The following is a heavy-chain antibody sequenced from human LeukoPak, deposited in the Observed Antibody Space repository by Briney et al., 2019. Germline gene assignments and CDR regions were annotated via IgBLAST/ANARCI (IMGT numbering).Heavy chain of an antibody. J-gene: IGHJ6*02. V-gene: IGHV3-9*01. CDR3: AKDISEWAVAGKWPGDYYYYYGMDV. CDR2: ISWNSGSI. Sequence: GGSLRLSCAASGFTFDDYAMHWVRQAPGKGLEWVSGISWNSGSIGYADSVKGRFTISRDNAKNSLYLQMNSLRAEDTALYYCAKDISEWAVAGKWPGDYYYYYGMDVWGQGTTVTVSS. CDR1: GFTFDDYA. D-gene: IGHD6-19*01.